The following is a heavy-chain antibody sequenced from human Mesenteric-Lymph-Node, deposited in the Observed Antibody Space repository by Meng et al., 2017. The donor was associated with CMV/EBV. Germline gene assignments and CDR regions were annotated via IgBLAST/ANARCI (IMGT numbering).Heavy chain of an antibody. V-gene: IGHV4-34*01. J-gene: IGHJ4*02. Sequence: GSLRLSCAVYGGSFSGYYWSWIRQPPGKGLEWIGEINHSGSTNYNPSLKSRVTISVDTSKNQFSLNLNSVTAADTAVYFCARVAQYSYGPGYFDYWGQGTLVTVSS. CDR3: ARVAQYSYGPGYFDY. CDR1: GGSFSGYY. CDR2: INHSGST. D-gene: IGHD5-18*01.